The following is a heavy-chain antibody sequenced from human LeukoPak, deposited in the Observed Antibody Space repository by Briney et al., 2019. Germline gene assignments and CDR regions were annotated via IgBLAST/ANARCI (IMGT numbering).Heavy chain of an antibody. J-gene: IGHJ6*04. Sequence: SETLSLTCTVSGGSTGSYSCNWIRQLPGNRLEWIGYIDYSGSTNYNPSLESRAAISVDKSKNQFFLRLSSVTAADTAVYYCARQLNVWGKGTTVTVSS. V-gene: IGHV4-59*01. CDR2: IDYSGST. CDR1: GGSTGSYS. CDR3: ARQLNV. D-gene: IGHD6-13*01.